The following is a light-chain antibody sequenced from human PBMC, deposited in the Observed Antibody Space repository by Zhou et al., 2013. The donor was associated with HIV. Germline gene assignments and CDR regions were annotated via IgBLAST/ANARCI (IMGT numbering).Light chain of an antibody. CDR2: GAS. J-gene: IGKJ1*01. Sequence: ESVLTQSPGTLSLSPGERATLSCRASQSVSSSLAWYQQKPGRAPRLLIYGASNRATDIPDRFTGSGSGTDFTLTISRLEPEDFAVYYCQYYGGSFWTFGQGTKVEIK. CDR1: QSVSSS. CDR3: QYYGGSFWT. V-gene: IGKV3-20*01.